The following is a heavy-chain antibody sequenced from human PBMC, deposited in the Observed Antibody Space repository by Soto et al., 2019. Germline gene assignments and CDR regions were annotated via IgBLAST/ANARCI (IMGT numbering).Heavy chain of an antibody. CDR1: GFTFSSYG. CDR3: AKEWFGELFCDY. J-gene: IGHJ4*02. Sequence: QVQLVESGGGVVQPGRSLRLSCAASGFTFSSYGMHWVRQAPGKGLEWVAVISYDGSNKYYADSVKGRFTISRDNSKNTLYLQMNSLRDEDTAVYYCAKEWFGELFCDYWGQGTLVTVSS. V-gene: IGHV3-30*18. CDR2: ISYDGSNK. D-gene: IGHD3-10*01.